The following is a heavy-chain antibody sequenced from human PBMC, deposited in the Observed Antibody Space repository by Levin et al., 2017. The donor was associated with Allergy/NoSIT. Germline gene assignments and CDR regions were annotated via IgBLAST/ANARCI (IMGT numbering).Heavy chain of an antibody. CDR2: IWYDGSNK. Sequence: GGSLRLSCAASGFTFSSYGMHWVRQAPGKGLEWVAVIWYDGSNKYYADSVKGRFTISRDNSKNTLYLQMNSLRAEDTAVYYCARDFPEYSSSSGVDYWGQGTLVTVSS. V-gene: IGHV3-33*01. D-gene: IGHD6-6*01. CDR3: ARDFPEYSSSSGVDY. J-gene: IGHJ4*02. CDR1: GFTFSSYG.